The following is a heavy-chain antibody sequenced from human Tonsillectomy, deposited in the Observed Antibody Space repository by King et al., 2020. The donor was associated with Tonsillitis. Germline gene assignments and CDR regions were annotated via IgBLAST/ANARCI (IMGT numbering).Heavy chain of an antibody. D-gene: IGHD3-22*01. J-gene: IGHJ4*02. Sequence: QLQESGPGLVKPSQTLSLTCAVSGGSISSGGYSWRWIRQPPGKGLEWIGYIYYSGSTYYNPSLKSRGTISVDTSKNQFSLKLNSVTAADTAVYYCARDRLGYYDSSGYVDYWGQGTLVTVSS. CDR1: GGSISSGGYS. V-gene: IGHV4-30-4*07. CDR3: ARDRLGYYDSSGYVDY. CDR2: IYYSGST.